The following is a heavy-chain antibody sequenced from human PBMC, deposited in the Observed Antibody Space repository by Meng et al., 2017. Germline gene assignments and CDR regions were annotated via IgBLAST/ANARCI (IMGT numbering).Heavy chain of an antibody. Sequence: VQLVHAGAEGKKPGASGKVSCKPSGYNFPDYYIHWVRRAPGQGLEWMGRINPKSGDTHYAQKFQARVTMTGDTSISTAYMELSGLRSDDTAMYYCARDEDISAAGKLFGDYWGQGTLVTVSS. CDR1: GYNFPDYY. D-gene: IGHD6-25*01. J-gene: IGHJ4*02. CDR3: ARDEDISAAGKLFGDY. V-gene: IGHV1-2*06. CDR2: INPKSGDT.